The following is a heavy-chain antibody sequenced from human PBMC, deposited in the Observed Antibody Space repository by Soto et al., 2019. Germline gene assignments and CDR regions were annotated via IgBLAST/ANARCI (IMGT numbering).Heavy chain of an antibody. Sequence: QVQLVQSGAEVKKPGSSVKVSCKASGGTFSSYAISWVRQAPGQGLEWMGGIIPIFGTANYAQKIQGRVTITAGESTPTAYLELRSLSSEDTAVYYCARYNWTRVPQSYYYSYYAMDVWGQGTTVTLSS. V-gene: IGHV1-69*12. CDR3: ARYNWTRVPQSYYYSYYAMDV. D-gene: IGHD1-20*01. J-gene: IGHJ6*02. CDR2: IIPIFGTA. CDR1: GGTFSSYA.